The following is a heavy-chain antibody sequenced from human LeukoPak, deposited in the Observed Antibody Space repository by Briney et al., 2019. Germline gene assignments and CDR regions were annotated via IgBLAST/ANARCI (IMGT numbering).Heavy chain of an antibody. V-gene: IGHV3-53*01. CDR2: ICSGGNT. CDR3: ARCSPFDY. Sequence: GGSLRLSCVASGFTVSSNYMSWVRQAPGKGLEWLSVICSGGNTYYADSVEGRFTVSRDNSKNTLYLQMNSLRVEDTAVYYCARCSPFDYWGQGTLVTVSS. J-gene: IGHJ4*02. CDR1: GFTVSSNY. D-gene: IGHD6-13*01.